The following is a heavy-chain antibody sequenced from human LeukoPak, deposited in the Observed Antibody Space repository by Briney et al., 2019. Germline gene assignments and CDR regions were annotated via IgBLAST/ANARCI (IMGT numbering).Heavy chain of an antibody. D-gene: IGHD2-15*01. V-gene: IGHV3-23*01. CDR1: GFTFSSYA. J-gene: IGHJ4*02. CDR2: ISGSGGST. Sequence: GGSLRLSCAASGFTFSSYAMSWVRQAPGRGLQWVSSISGSGGSTDYADSVKGRFTISRDNSKSTLYLQMNSLRAEDTAVYYCAKVPREGYCSGGSCYVFYFDYWGQGTLVTVSS. CDR3: AKVPREGYCSGGSCYVFYFDY.